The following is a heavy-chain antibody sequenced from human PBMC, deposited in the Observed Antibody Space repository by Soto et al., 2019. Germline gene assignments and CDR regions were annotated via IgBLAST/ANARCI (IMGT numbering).Heavy chain of an antibody. D-gene: IGHD3-10*01. CDR1: GFTVSSNY. V-gene: IGHV3-66*04. CDR2: IYSGGST. Sequence: PGGSLRLSCAASGFTVSSNYMSRVRQAPGKGLEWVSVIYSGGSTYYADSVKGRFTISRDNSKNTLYLQMNSLRAEDTAVYYCARLEFLWFGNTDYWGQGTLVTVSS. J-gene: IGHJ4*02. CDR3: ARLEFLWFGNTDY.